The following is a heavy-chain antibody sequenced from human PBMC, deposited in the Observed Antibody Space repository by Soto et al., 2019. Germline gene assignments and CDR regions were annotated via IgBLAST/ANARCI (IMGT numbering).Heavy chain of an antibody. J-gene: IGHJ4*02. CDR2: IIPIFGTA. V-gene: IGHV1-69*01. CDR3: ARVYYDSSGYYFDY. D-gene: IGHD3-22*01. CDR1: GGTFSSYA. Sequence: QVQLVQSGAEVKKPGSSVKFSCKASGGTFSSYAIRWVRQAPGQGLEWMGGIIPIFGTANYAQKLQGRVTTTADESTSTAYMELSRLRSEDTAGYYCARVYYDSSGYYFDYWGQGTLVTVSS.